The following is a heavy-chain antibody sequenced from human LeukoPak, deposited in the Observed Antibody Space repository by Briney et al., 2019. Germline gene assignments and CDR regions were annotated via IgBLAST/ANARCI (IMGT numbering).Heavy chain of an antibody. CDR1: GFTFSSYG. J-gene: IGHJ4*02. D-gene: IGHD3-22*01. CDR2: IRYDGSNK. CDR3: AKDHWTDSSGPHLDY. Sequence: GGSLRLSCAASGFTFSSYGMHWVRQAPGKGLEWVAFIRYDGSNKYYADSVKGRFTISRDNSKDTLYLQMNSLTTEDTAVYYCAKDHWTDSSGPHLDYWGQGTLVSVSS. V-gene: IGHV3-30*02.